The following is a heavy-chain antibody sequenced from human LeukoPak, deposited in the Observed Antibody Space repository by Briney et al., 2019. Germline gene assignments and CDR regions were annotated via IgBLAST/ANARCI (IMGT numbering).Heavy chain of an antibody. J-gene: IGHJ5*02. Sequence: PGRSLRLSCAASGFTFSSYGMHWVRQAPGKGLEWVAVISYDGSNKYYADSVKGRFTISRDNSKNTLYLQVNSLRAEDTAVYYCAKDSRTYSGSYAEWGNDLWGQGTLVTVSS. CDR3: AKDSRTYSGSYAEWGNDL. V-gene: IGHV3-30*18. D-gene: IGHD1-26*01. CDR2: ISYDGSNK. CDR1: GFTFSSYG.